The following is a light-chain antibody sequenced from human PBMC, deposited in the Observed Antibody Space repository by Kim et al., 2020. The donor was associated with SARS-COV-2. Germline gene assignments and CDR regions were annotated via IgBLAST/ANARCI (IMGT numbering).Light chain of an antibody. V-gene: IGLV6-57*03. J-gene: IGLJ2*01. CDR2: EDD. Sequence: NFMLTQSHSVSESPGNTVTISCTRSSGSIDSNYVQWYQQRPGSAPTTVIYEDDQRPSGVPDRFSGSVDSSSNSASLTISGLETEDEADYYCQSYDYTNVVFGGETQLTVL. CDR3: QSYDYTNVV. CDR1: SGSIDSNY.